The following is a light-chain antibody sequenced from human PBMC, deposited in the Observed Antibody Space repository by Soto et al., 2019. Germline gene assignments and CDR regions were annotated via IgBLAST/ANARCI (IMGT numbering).Light chain of an antibody. CDR2: EVS. CDR3: TSYAGNNIWV. CDR1: SSDVGAYNY. V-gene: IGLV2-8*01. Sequence: QSVLTQPPSASGSPGQSVTISCTGTSSDVGAYNYVSWYQQYPGKAPKLMIYEVSKRPSGVPDRFSGSKSGKTASLTVSGLQPEYEADYYCTSYAGNNIWVFGGGTKLTVL. J-gene: IGLJ3*02.